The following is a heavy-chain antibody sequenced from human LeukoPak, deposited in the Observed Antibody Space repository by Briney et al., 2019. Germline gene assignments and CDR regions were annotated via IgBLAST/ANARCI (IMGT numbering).Heavy chain of an antibody. V-gene: IGHV3-30-3*01. Sequence: PGGSLRLSCAASGFTFSSFGMHWARQAPGKGLEWVAVITYDGSKKYYADSVKGRFTISRDNSKNTLYLQMNSLRAEDTAVYYCAKDSRYNRGVYYFDYWGQGTLVTVSS. D-gene: IGHD1-14*01. CDR1: GFTFSSFG. CDR3: AKDSRYNRGVYYFDY. CDR2: ITYDGSKK. J-gene: IGHJ4*02.